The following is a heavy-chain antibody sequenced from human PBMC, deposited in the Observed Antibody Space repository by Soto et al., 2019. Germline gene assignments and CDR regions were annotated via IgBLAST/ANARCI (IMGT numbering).Heavy chain of an antibody. CDR1: GCTLSSYA. J-gene: IGHJ2*01. Sequence: EVQLWESGGGLVQPGGSLRLSCAASGCTLSSYAMSWVRQAPGKGLEWVSAISASGASTYYADSVKGRFTISRDNSKNTLYMEMNSLRAEDTAVYYCAKGTYGDYDLWGRGTLVTVSS. V-gene: IGHV3-23*01. CDR3: AKGTYGDYDL. CDR2: ISASGAST. D-gene: IGHD4-17*01.